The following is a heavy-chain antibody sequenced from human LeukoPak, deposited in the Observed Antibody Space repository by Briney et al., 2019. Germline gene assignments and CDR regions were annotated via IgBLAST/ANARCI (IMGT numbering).Heavy chain of an antibody. CDR1: GGSISSGTYY. V-gene: IGHV4-39*07. CDR2: INHSGST. J-gene: IGHJ5*02. D-gene: IGHD6-13*01. Sequence: PSETLSLTCIVSGGSISSGTYYWGWIRQPPGKGLEWIGEINHSGSTNYNPSLKSRVTISVDTSKNQFSLKLSSVTAADTAVYYCARSAGYSSSWYNWFDPWGQGTLVTVSS. CDR3: ARSAGYSSSWYNWFDP.